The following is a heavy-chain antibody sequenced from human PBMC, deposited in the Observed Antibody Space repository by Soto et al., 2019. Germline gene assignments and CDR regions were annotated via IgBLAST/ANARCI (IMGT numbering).Heavy chain of an antibody. V-gene: IGHV3-72*01. D-gene: IGHD2-2*01. J-gene: IGHJ5*02. CDR2: TRNKGKTYTT. CDR1: GFIFSDHY. Sequence: GGSLRLSCAASGFIFSDHYIDWVRQAPGKGLEWVGRTRNKGKTYTTEYAASVKGRFAISRDDLKNLLYLQMNSLKTEDTAMYYCARSGSSTTSYDLWGQGTLVTVSS. CDR3: ARSGSSTTSYDL.